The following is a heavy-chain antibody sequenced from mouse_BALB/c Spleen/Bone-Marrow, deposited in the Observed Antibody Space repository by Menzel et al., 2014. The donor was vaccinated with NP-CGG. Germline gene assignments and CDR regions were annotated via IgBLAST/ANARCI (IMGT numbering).Heavy chain of an antibody. Sequence: EVKLMESGGGLVKPGGSLKLSCAASGFTLSNYAMSWVRQTPEKRLEWVAIISSGGCYTYYPDSVKGRFTISRDNAKTILYLQMSSLRSEDTAMYYCARQDGFDYWGQGTTLTVSS. V-gene: IGHV5-9-3*01. J-gene: IGHJ2*01. CDR2: ISSGGCYT. CDR3: ARQDGFDY. D-gene: IGHD2-3*01. CDR1: GFTLSNYA.